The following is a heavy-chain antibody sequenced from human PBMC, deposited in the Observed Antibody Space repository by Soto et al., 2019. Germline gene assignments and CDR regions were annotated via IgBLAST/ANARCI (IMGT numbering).Heavy chain of an antibody. Sequence: QVQLVQSGAEVKKPGASVKVSCKASGYTFTSYYMHCVRQAPGQGLEWMGIINPSGGSTSYAQKFQGRVTMTRDTSTSTVYMELSSLRSEDTAVYYCARVYVQGESDFSPYGMDVWGQGTTVTVSS. J-gene: IGHJ6*02. D-gene: IGHD3-3*01. CDR2: INPSGGST. CDR1: GYTFTSYY. CDR3: ARVYVQGESDFSPYGMDV. V-gene: IGHV1-46*01.